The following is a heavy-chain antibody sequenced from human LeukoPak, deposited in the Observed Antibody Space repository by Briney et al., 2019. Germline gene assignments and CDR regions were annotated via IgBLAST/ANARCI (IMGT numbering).Heavy chain of an antibody. CDR2: ISAYNGNT. V-gene: IGHV1-18*01. Sequence: GASVKVSCKASGYTFTSYGISWVRQAPGQGLEWMGWISAYNGNTNYAQKLQGRVTMTTDTSTSTAYMELRSLRSDDTAVYYCARDGFGYSSGWYFFYYYYMDVWGKGTTVTISS. CDR3: ARDGFGYSSGWYFFYYYYMDV. CDR1: GYTFTSYG. J-gene: IGHJ6*03. D-gene: IGHD6-19*01.